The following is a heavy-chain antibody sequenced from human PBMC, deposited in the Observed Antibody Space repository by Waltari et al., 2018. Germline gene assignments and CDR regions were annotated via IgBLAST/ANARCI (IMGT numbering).Heavy chain of an antibody. CDR1: GYSFTTYW. CDR3: ARLTGSGGNFFDY. V-gene: IGHV5-51*01. CDR2: VYPGDSDT. Sequence: EVQLVQSGAEVMKPGESLKISCKGSGYSFTTYWIAWVRQMPGKGLEWMGLVYPGDSDTRYSPSFQGQVTVSADKSISTAYLQWSSLKASDTAMYFCARLTGSGGNFFDYWGQGTLVTVSS. D-gene: IGHD3-10*01. J-gene: IGHJ4*02.